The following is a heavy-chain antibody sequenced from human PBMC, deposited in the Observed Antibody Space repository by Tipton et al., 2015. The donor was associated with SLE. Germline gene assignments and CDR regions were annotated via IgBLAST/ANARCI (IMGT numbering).Heavy chain of an antibody. V-gene: IGHV5-51*01. CDR2: IYPGDSDT. D-gene: IGHD3-22*01. Sequence: QLVQSGAEVKKPGESLKISCKGSGYSFTSYWIGWVRQMPGKGLEWMGIIYPGDSDTRYSPSFQGQVTISADKSISTAYLQWSSLKASDTAMYYCARHKAITMRAGPTGAFDIWGQGTMVTVSS. J-gene: IGHJ3*02. CDR3: ARHKAITMRAGPTGAFDI. CDR1: GYSFTSYW.